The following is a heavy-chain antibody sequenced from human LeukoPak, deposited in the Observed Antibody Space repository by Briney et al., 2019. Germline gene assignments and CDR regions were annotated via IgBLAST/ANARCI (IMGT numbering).Heavy chain of an antibody. Sequence: GGSLRLSCTASGFTFSSYWMTWVRQAPGKGLEWVANIKQDGSEKNYVDSVKGRFTISRDNAKNSLHLQMNSLRAEDTAVYYCARGGLAACDYWGQGTLVTVSS. V-gene: IGHV3-7*01. CDR2: IKQDGSEK. CDR1: GFTFSSYW. D-gene: IGHD6-6*01. CDR3: ARGGLAACDY. J-gene: IGHJ4*02.